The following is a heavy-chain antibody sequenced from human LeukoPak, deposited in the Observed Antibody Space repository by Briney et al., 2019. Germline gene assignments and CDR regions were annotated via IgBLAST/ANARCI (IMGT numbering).Heavy chain of an antibody. J-gene: IGHJ4*02. V-gene: IGHV3-48*03. CDR3: TRGRSYDGSYSDY. Sequence: GGSLRLSCAASGFTFRSFEMNWVRQAPGKGLQWVSYIDPSGDTMYYADSVQGRFIVSRDNAKNPLDLQMNSLRAEDTAVYYCTRGRSYDGSYSDYWGQGALVSVSS. D-gene: IGHD1-26*01. CDR1: GFTFRSFE. CDR2: IDPSGDTM.